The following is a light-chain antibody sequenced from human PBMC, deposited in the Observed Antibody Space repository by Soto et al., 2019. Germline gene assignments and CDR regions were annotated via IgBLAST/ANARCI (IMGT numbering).Light chain of an antibody. CDR3: QQCGSSLWT. V-gene: IGKV3-20*01. Sequence: EIVLTQSPGTLSLSPGERATLSCRASQSVSSSYLAWYQQKPGQAPRLLIYGASSRATGIPDRFSGSGSGTDFTLTISRLEPEDFAVYYFQQCGSSLWTFGQGTKVEIK. CDR2: GAS. J-gene: IGKJ1*01. CDR1: QSVSSSY.